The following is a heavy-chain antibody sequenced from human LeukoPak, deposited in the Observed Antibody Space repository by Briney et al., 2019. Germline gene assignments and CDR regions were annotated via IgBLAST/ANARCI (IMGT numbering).Heavy chain of an antibody. Sequence: RASVKVSCKASGYTFTSYGISWVRQAPGQGLEWMGWISAYNGNTNYAQKLQGRVTMTTDTSTSTAYMELRSLRSDDTAVYYCATSDVRGSGYYYDLDYWGQGTLVTVSS. CDR2: ISAYNGNT. V-gene: IGHV1-18*01. CDR3: ATSDVRGSGYYYDLDY. CDR1: GYTFTSYG. D-gene: IGHD3-22*01. J-gene: IGHJ4*02.